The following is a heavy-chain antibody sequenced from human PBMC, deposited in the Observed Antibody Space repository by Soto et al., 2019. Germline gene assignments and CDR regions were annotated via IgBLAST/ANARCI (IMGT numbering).Heavy chain of an antibody. Sequence: SETLSLTCTVSGGSISSSSYYWGWIRQPPGKGLEWIGSIYYSGSTYYNPSLKSRVTISVDTSKNQFSLKLSSVTVADTAVYYCAIIDYGDYGYYYYGMDVWGQGTTVT. CDR1: GGSISSSSYY. V-gene: IGHV4-39*01. CDR3: AIIDYGDYGYYYYGMDV. D-gene: IGHD4-17*01. CDR2: IYYSGST. J-gene: IGHJ6*02.